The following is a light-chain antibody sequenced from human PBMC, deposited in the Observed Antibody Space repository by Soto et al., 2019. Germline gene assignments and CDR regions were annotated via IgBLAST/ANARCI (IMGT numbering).Light chain of an antibody. CDR3: QQYGSPPSLT. CDR2: GAS. CDR1: QSVSGRY. Sequence: EIVLTQSPGTLSLSPGERVTLSCRASQSVSGRYLAWYQQKPGQAPRLLINGASSRATGIPDRFSGSGSGTDFTLTISSREPEDLAVYYCQQYGSPPSLTFGGGTKVEIK. V-gene: IGKV3-20*01. J-gene: IGKJ4*01.